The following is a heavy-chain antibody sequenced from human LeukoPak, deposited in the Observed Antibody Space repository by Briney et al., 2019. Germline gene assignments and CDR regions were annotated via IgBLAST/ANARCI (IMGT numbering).Heavy chain of an antibody. CDR3: AKGDYGDSGFDY. V-gene: IGHV3-23*01. Sequence: GGSLRLSCAASGFIFSSYGMSWVRQAPGKGLEWVSAISGSGGSTYYADSVKGRFTISRDNSKNTLYLQMNSLRAEDTAVYYYAKGDYGDSGFDYWGQGTLVTVSS. CDR2: ISGSGGST. J-gene: IGHJ4*02. D-gene: IGHD4-17*01. CDR1: GFIFSSYG.